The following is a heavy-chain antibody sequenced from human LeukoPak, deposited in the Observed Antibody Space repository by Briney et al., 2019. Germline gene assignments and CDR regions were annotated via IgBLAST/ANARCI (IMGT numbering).Heavy chain of an antibody. J-gene: IGHJ6*03. CDR3: ARRVVGPYYYYYMDV. Sequence: GESLKISCKGSGYSFTSYWIGWVRQMPGKGLEWMGIIYPGDSDTRYSPSFQGQVTISADKSISTAYLQWSSLKASDTAMYYCARRVVGPYYYYYMDVWGKGTTVTVSS. CDR1: GYSFTSYW. CDR2: IYPGDSDT. D-gene: IGHD2-15*01. V-gene: IGHV5-51*01.